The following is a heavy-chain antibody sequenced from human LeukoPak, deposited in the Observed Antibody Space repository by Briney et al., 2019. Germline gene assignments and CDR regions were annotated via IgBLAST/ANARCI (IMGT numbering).Heavy chain of an antibody. CDR1: GFTFSSYG. CDR2: ISSSSSYI. CDR3: AGSMGPAAIFGFDY. V-gene: IGHV3-21*01. Sequence: GGSLRLSCAASGFTFSSYGMNWVRQAPGKGLEWVSSISSSSSYIYYADSVKGRFTISRDNAKKSLYLQMNSLRAEDTAVYYCAGSMGPAAIFGFDYWGQGTLVTVSS. D-gene: IGHD2-2*01. J-gene: IGHJ4*02.